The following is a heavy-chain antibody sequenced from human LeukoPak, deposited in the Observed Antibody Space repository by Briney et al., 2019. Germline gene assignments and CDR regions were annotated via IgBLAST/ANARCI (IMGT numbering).Heavy chain of an antibody. CDR2: IKQDGSEK. D-gene: IGHD6-19*01. J-gene: IGHJ6*03. CDR3: ARDRPQQWLVRGQRGYYYYMDV. V-gene: IGHV3-7*01. Sequence: GGSLRLSCAASGFTFSNAWMTWVRQAPGMGLEWVANIKQDGSEKYYVDSVKGRFTISRDIAKNSLYLQMNSLRAEDTAVYYCARDRPQQWLVRGQRGYYYYMDVWGKGTTVTISS. CDR1: GFTFSNAW.